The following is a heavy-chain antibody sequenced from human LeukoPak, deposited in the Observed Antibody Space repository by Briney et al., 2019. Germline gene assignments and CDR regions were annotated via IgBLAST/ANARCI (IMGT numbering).Heavy chain of an antibody. CDR1: GVSFSGST. J-gene: IGHJ4*02. CDR3: ASSPPSPVGGVINGKFDY. Sequence: GESLTLSCTASGVSFSGSTNNWVRQAPAKGLEWVSSISSSSSYIYYADSVKGRFTISRDHAMNSLYLQMNNLKAEDKTVYYCASSPPSPVGGVINGKFDYWGQGTLVSVS. D-gene: IGHD3-10*01. V-gene: IGHV3-21*03. CDR2: ISSSSSYI.